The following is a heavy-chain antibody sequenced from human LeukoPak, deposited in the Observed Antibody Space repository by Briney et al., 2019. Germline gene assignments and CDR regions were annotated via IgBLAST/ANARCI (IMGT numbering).Heavy chain of an antibody. CDR2: ISSSGSTI. Sequence: GGSLRLSCAASGFTFSSYEMNWVRQAPGKGLEWVSYISSSGSTIYYADSAKGRFTISRDNAKNSLYLQMNSLRAEDTAVYYCARGERGLGIGLSNWFDPWGQGTLVTVSS. CDR3: ARGERGLGIGLSNWFDP. D-gene: IGHD7-27*01. V-gene: IGHV3-48*03. J-gene: IGHJ5*02. CDR1: GFTFSSYE.